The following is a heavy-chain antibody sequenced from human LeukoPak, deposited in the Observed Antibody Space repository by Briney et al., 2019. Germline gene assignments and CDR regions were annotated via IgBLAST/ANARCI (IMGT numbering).Heavy chain of an antibody. D-gene: IGHD4-17*01. Sequence: GASVKVSCKASGGTFSSYAISWVRQAPGQGLEWMGRIIPIFGTANYAQKFQVRVTITTDESTSTAYMELSSLRSEDTAVYYCARDLGGDYVDWFDPWGQGTLVTVSS. CDR2: IIPIFGTA. CDR1: GGTFSSYA. J-gene: IGHJ5*02. CDR3: ARDLGGDYVDWFDP. V-gene: IGHV1-69*05.